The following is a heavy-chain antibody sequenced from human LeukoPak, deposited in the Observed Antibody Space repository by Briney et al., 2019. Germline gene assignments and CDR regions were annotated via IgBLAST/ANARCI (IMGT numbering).Heavy chain of an antibody. Sequence: ASVKVSCKASGYTLTGYYMHWVRQAPGQGLEWMGWINPNSGGTNYAQKFQGRVTMTRDTSISTAYMELSRLRSDDTAVYYCARAREWLATYYFDYWGQGTLVTVSS. V-gene: IGHV1-2*02. J-gene: IGHJ4*02. CDR1: GYTLTGYY. CDR3: ARAREWLATYYFDY. D-gene: IGHD6-19*01. CDR2: INPNSGGT.